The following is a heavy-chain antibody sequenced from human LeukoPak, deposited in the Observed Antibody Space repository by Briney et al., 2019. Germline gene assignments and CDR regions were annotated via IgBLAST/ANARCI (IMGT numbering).Heavy chain of an antibody. J-gene: IGHJ4*02. V-gene: IGHV4-30-2*01. CDR2: IYHSGST. Sequence: SETLSLTCAVSGGSISSGGYSWSWIRQPPGKGLEWIGYIYHSGSTYYNPSLKSRVTISVDRSKNQFSLKLSSVTAADTALYYCAKDPDYDSSGYFDYWGQGTLVTVSS. D-gene: IGHD3-22*01. CDR1: GGSISSGGYS. CDR3: AKDPDYDSSGYFDY.